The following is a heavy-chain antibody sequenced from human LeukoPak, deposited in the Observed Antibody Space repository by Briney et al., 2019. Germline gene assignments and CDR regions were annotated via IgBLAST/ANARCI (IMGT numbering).Heavy chain of an antibody. J-gene: IGHJ6*02. CDR2: INHSGST. V-gene: IGHV4-34*01. CDR3: ARGLPEKVGAPGLYYYGMDV. D-gene: IGHD1-26*01. Sequence: SETLSLTCAVYGGSFSGYYWSWIRQPPGKGLEWIGEINHSGSTNCNPSLKSRVTISVDASKNQFSLKLSSVTAADTAVYYCARGLPEKVGAPGLYYYGMDVWGQGTTVTVSS. CDR1: GGSFSGYY.